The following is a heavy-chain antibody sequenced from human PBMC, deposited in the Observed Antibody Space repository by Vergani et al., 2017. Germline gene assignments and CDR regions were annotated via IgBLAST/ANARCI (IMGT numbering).Heavy chain of an antibody. D-gene: IGHD1-26*01. Sequence: VQLVESGGGVVQPGRSLRLSCAASGFTFSSYAMHWVRQAPGKGLEWVSAISGSGGSTYYADSVKGRFTISRDNSKNTLYLQMNSLRAEDTAVYYCAKDWAWDVGAGWFDPWGQGTLVTVSS. J-gene: IGHJ5*02. CDR3: AKDWAWDVGAGWFDP. V-gene: IGHV3-23*04. CDR2: ISGSGGST. CDR1: GFTFSSYA.